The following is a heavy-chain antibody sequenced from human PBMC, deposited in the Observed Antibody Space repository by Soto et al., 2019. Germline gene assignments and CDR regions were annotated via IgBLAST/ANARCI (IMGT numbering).Heavy chain of an antibody. CDR3: ARASIGRITGSPLAYYYYSVMDV. D-gene: IGHD1-20*01. CDR2: IIPIFDTT. V-gene: IGHV1-69*06. CDR1: GGSLTGYT. J-gene: IGHJ6*02. Sequence: QVQLVQSGAEVKRSGSSVKVSCKASGGSLTGYTITWVRQAPGQGLEWMGGIIPIFDTTNYAQKLQGRVTITGDNSTSTAYMELSSLRSEETAVYYCARASIGRITGSPLAYYYYSVMDVWGQGTTVTVSS.